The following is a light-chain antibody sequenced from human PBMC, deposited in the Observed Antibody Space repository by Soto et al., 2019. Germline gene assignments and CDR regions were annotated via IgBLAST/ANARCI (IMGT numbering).Light chain of an antibody. J-gene: IGLJ1*01. V-gene: IGLV2-8*01. CDR3: SSYSGTHVV. CDR2: GVS. Sequence: QSALTQPPSASGSPGQSVTISCTGTSSDVGAYNFVSWYQQHPGKAPKLMIYGVSQRPSGVPDRFSGSKSGNTASLTGSGLQSEDEADYDCSSYSGTHVVFGTGTKLTVL. CDR1: SSDVGAYNF.